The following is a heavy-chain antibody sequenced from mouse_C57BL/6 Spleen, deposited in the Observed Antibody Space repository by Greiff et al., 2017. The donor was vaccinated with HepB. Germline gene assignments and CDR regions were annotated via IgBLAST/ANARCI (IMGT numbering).Heavy chain of an antibody. Sequence: QVQLKESGAELVRPGASVTLSCKASGYKFTDYEMHWVNQTPVHGREGIGVIDPETGGTAYNKKFKGKAILPADKSSSTAYMELRSLTSEDSAVYYCTRRELGRGVDYWGQGTTLTVSS. CDR1: GYKFTDYE. CDR2: IDPETGGT. V-gene: IGHV1-15*01. CDR3: TRRELGRGVDY. J-gene: IGHJ2*01. D-gene: IGHD4-1*01.